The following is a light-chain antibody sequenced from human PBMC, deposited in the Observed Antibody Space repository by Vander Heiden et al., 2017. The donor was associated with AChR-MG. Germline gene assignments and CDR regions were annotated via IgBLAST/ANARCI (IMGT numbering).Light chain of an antibody. CDR2: DAS. CDR3: QQYENLPALT. V-gene: IGKV1-33*01. CDR1: QDISNY. Sequence: DIQMTQSPSSLSASVGDRVTITCQASQDISNYLNWYQQKPGKAPKLLIYDASNLETGVPSRFSGSGYGTDFTFTISSLQTEDIATYYCQQYENLPALTCGGRTKVEIK. J-gene: IGKJ4*01.